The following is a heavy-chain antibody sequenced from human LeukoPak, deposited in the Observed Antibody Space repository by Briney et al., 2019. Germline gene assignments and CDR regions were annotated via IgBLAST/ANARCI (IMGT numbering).Heavy chain of an antibody. CDR3: ATVATKAESVLGGIVLFDP. CDR1: GYTLTELS. CDR2: FDPEDGET. Sequence: ASVKVSRKVSGYTLTELSMHWVRQAPGKGLEGMGGFDPEDGETIYAQKFQARVTMTEDTSTDTAYMELSSLRSEDTAVYYCATVATKAESVLGGIVLFDPWGQGTLVTVSS. V-gene: IGHV1-24*01. J-gene: IGHJ5*02. D-gene: IGHD3-10*01.